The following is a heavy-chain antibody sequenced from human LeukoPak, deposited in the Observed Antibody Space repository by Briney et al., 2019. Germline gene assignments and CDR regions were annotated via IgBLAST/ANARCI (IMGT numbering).Heavy chain of an antibody. CDR1: GGTFSSYT. D-gene: IGHD3-22*01. V-gene: IGHV1-69*02. CDR3: AQAGYDSSGYYRFDY. Sequence: SVKVSCKASGGTFSSYTISWVRQAPGQGLEWMGRIIPILGIANYAQKFRGRVTITADKSTSTAYMELSSLRSEDTAVYYCAQAGYDSSGYYRFDYWGQGTLVTVSS. J-gene: IGHJ4*02. CDR2: IIPILGIA.